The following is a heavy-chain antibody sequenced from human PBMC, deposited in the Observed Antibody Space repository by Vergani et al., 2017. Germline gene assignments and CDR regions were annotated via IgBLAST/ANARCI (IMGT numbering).Heavy chain of an antibody. J-gene: IGHJ3*02. CDR3: ARLGGYYDSSGYSRREVDAFDI. D-gene: IGHD3-22*01. V-gene: IGHV3-11*05. CDR1: GFTFSDYY. CDR2: ISSSSSYT. Sequence: QVQLVESGGGLVKPGGSLRLSCAASGFTFSDYYMSWIRQAPGKGLEWVSYISSSSSYTNYADSVKGRFTLSRDNAKNSLYLQMNSLRAEDTAVYYCARLGGYYDSSGYSRREVDAFDIWGQGTMVTVSS.